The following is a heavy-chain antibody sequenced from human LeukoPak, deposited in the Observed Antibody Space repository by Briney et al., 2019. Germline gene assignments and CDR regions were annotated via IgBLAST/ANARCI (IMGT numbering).Heavy chain of an antibody. D-gene: IGHD3-10*01. J-gene: IGHJ4*02. Sequence: SETLSLTCTVSGGSISSYYWSWIRQPAGKGLEWIGRIYTSGSTNYNPSLKSRVTMSVDTSKNQFSLKLSSVTAADTAVYYCAREFVRFGKLRYYFDYWGQGTLVTVSS. CDR3: AREFVRFGKLRYYFDY. V-gene: IGHV4-4*07. CDR2: IYTSGST. CDR1: GGSISSYY.